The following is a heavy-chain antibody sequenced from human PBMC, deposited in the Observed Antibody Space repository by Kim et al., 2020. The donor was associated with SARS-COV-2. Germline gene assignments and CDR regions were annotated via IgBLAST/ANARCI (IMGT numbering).Heavy chain of an antibody. D-gene: IGHD1-26*01. CDR2: IWYDGSNK. V-gene: IGHV3-33*01. CDR1: GFTFSSYG. Sequence: GGSLRLSCAASGFTFSSYGMHWVRQAPGKGLEWVAVIWYDGSNKYYADSVKGRFTISRDNSKNTLYLQMNSLRAEDTAVYYCARGAEISGSYHPIFYWGQGTLVTVSS. CDR3: ARGAEISGSYHPIFY. J-gene: IGHJ4*02.